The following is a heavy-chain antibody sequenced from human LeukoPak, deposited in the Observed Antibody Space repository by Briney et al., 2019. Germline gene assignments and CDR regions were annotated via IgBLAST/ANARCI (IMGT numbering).Heavy chain of an antibody. CDR1: GFTFSSYG. Sequence: GGSLRLSCAASGFTFSSYGMHWVRQAPGKGLEWVAVISNDESKKYYADSVKGRFTISRDNSKNTLFLRVSSLRAEDTAVYYCAKDRYSYAFEYFESWGQGTLVTVSS. CDR2: ISNDESKK. D-gene: IGHD3-16*01. J-gene: IGHJ4*02. CDR3: AKDRYSYAFEYFES. V-gene: IGHV3-30*18.